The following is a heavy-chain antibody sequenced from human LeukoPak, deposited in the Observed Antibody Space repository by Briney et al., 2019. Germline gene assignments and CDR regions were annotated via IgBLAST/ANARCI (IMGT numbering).Heavy chain of an antibody. CDR3: ARDETTSRFSGDAFDI. CDR2: IYYDGSNQ. D-gene: IGHD1-1*01. Sequence: GGSLRLSCAASGFTFSSYGMHWVRQAPGKGLEWLALIYYDGSNQYYADSVKGRITISRDNSKNTLYLQMNSLRAEDTAVYYCARDETTSRFSGDAFDIWGQGTMVTASP. CDR1: GFTFSSYG. J-gene: IGHJ3*02. V-gene: IGHV3-33*01.